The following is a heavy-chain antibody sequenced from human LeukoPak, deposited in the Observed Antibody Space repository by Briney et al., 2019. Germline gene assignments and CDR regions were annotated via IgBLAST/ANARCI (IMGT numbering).Heavy chain of an antibody. Sequence: GGSLRLSCAASGFSFSSYAMSWVRQAPGKGLDWVSAISGSGGSTYYADSVKGRFTISRDNSKNTLYLQMNSLRAEDTAVYYCAKRDRIAVAGTPNDYWGQGTLVTVSS. J-gene: IGHJ4*02. CDR2: ISGSGGST. D-gene: IGHD6-19*01. CDR3: AKRDRIAVAGTPNDY. CDR1: GFSFSSYA. V-gene: IGHV3-23*01.